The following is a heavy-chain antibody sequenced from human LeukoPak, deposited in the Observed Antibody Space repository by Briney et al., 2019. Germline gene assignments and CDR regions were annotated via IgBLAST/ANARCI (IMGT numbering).Heavy chain of an antibody. CDR3: ARSGVYFYYYYGMDV. Sequence: GGSLRLSCAASGFTFSSYGMPWVRQAPGKGLEWVANIKQDGSEKYYVDSVKGRFTISRDNAKNSLYLQMNSLRAEDTAVYYCARSGVYFYYYYGMDVWGQGTTVTVSS. CDR2: IKQDGSEK. CDR1: GFTFSSYG. J-gene: IGHJ6*02. D-gene: IGHD7-27*01. V-gene: IGHV3-7*01.